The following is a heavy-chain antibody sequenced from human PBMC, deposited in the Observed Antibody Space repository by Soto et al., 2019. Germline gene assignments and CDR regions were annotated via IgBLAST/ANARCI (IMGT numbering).Heavy chain of an antibody. CDR3: ARGDELLTPMDY. CDR1: GFTFSNYA. D-gene: IGHD1-26*01. J-gene: IGHJ4*02. V-gene: IGHV3-30-3*01. Sequence: QVHLVESGGGVVQPGRSLRLSCAASGFTFSNYAMYWVRQAPGKGLEWVAVISYDGSNKYYADSVKGRFTISRDNSKNTLYLQMNSLRAEDTAVYYSARGDELLTPMDYWGQGTLVTVSS. CDR2: ISYDGSNK.